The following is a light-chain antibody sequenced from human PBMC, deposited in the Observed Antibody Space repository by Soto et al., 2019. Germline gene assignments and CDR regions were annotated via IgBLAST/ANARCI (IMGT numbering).Light chain of an antibody. CDR2: NTN. J-gene: IGLJ3*02. V-gene: IGLV8-61*01. Sequence: QTVVTQEPSFSVSPGRTVTLTCGLSSGSVSTSYYPSWYQQTPGPAPRTLIYNTNTRSSGVPDRFSGSILGNKAALTITGAQADDESDYYCVLYMGSGTWVFGGGTKLTVL. CDR3: VLYMGSGTWV. CDR1: SGSVSTSYY.